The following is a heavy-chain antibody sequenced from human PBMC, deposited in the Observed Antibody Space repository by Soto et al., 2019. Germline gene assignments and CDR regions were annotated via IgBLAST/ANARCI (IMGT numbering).Heavy chain of an antibody. D-gene: IGHD2-2*02. Sequence: EVQLVESGGGLVKPGESLRLSCVASDSTFRSYSMNWVRQAPGRGLEWVSIISSGSSVIFYADSMKGRFTISRDNAKKSRYPQMNSLRAEDTAVYYCARGGRGYTKDDTFDIWGQGTMVTVSS. CDR1: DSTFRSYS. J-gene: IGHJ3*02. CDR2: ISSGSSVI. CDR3: ARGGRGYTKDDTFDI. V-gene: IGHV3-21*01.